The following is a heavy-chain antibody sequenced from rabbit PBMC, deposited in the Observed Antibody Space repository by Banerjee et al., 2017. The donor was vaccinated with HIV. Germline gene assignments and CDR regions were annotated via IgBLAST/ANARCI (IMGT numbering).Heavy chain of an antibody. CDR3: ARDYGASAYAFDP. CDR1: GFSFSSSYY. CDR2: IYAGSSGRT. D-gene: IGHD4-2*01. J-gene: IGHJ2*01. V-gene: IGHV1S40*01. Sequence: QSLEESGGDLVKPGASLTLTCTASGFSFSSSYYMCWVRQAPGKGLEWIASIYAGSSGRTYYASWAKGRFTISKTSSTTVTLQMTSLTAADTATYFCARDYGASAYAFDPWGPGTLVTVS.